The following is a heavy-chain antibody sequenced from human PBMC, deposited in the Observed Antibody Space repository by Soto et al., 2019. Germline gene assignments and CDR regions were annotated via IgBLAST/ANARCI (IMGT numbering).Heavy chain of an antibody. CDR2: ISDSGATT. J-gene: IGHJ4*02. CDR1: GFPFGENA. V-gene: IGHV3-23*01. Sequence: GGSLRLSCAASGFPFGENAMSWVRQAPGKGLEWVSGISDSGATTYYADSVRGRFTISRDNSKNTLYLQMKSLRAEDSASYYCAKEDTSSGSLDYWGQGAPATVSS. D-gene: IGHD6-19*01. CDR3: AKEDTSSGSLDY.